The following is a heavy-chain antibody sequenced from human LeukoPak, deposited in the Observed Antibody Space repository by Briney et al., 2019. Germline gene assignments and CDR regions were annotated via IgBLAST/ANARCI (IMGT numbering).Heavy chain of an antibody. CDR2: ISGGGATT. J-gene: IGHJ4*02. Sequence: HPGGSLRLSCAASGFAFRDYAMSWVRQAPGKGLEWVSVISGGGATTHYTDSVKGRFTISRDNYKNTVSLQMNSLRAEDTAVYYGATDYYDRSGDYTFDHWGQGTQVTVSS. D-gene: IGHD3-22*01. V-gene: IGHV3-23*01. CDR1: GFAFRDYA. CDR3: ATDYYDRSGDYTFDH.